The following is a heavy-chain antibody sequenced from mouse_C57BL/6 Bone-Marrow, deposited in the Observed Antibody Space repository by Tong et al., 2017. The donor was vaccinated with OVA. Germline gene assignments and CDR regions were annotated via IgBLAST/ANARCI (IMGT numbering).Heavy chain of an antibody. CDR1: GFTFSDYY. V-gene: IGHV5-12*01. D-gene: IGHD2-4*01. J-gene: IGHJ2*01. CDR3: ASHYDYDGRSYYFDY. CDR2: ISNGGGST. Sequence: EVQLQESGGGLVQPGGSLKLSCAASGFTFSDYYMYWVRQTPEKRLEWVAYISNGGGSTYYPDTVKGRFTISRDNAKNTLSLKMSRLKSEDTAMYYCASHYDYDGRSYYFDYWGQGTTLTVSS.